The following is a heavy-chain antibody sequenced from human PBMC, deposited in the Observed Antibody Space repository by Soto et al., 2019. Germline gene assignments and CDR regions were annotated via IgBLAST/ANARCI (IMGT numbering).Heavy chain of an antibody. CDR1: GFIFSNYG. CDR2: LRDDADDI. CDR3: ARPYSSNSNWFDT. V-gene: IGHV3-33*01. D-gene: IGHD6-19*01. J-gene: IGHJ5*02. Sequence: QVQLVESGGGVVQPGGSLRLSCAASGFIFSNYGMHWVRQAPGKGLEWVAALRDDADDIYYADSVKGRFAVSRDNSKNTLYLQMSSLRAEDTALYYCARPYSSNSNWFDTWGQGTLVTVSS.